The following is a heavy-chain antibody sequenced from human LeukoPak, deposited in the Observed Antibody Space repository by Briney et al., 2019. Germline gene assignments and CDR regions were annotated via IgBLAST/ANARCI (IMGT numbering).Heavy chain of an antibody. D-gene: IGHD2-15*01. V-gene: IGHV1-18*01. Sequence: ASVKVSCKASGYTFTSYGISWVRQAPGQGLEWMGWISAYNGNTNYAQKLQGRVTMTTDTSTSTAYMELRSLRSDDTAVYYCARGCSGGSCPYPLDYWGQGTLVTVSS. CDR3: ARGCSGGSCPYPLDY. CDR2: ISAYNGNT. J-gene: IGHJ4*02. CDR1: GYTFTSYG.